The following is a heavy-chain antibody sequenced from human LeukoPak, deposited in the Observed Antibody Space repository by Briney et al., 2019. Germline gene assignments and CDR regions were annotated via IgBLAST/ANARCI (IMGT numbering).Heavy chain of an antibody. CDR2: ISSTGSAI. Sequence: GGSLRLSCAGFGSTFRSYEMNWVRQAPGKGLEWISYISSTGSAIYYADSVKGRFTISRDNAKNSLYLQMNSLRAEDTAVYYCPRVFSYYTYSFDYWGQGTLVTVSS. J-gene: IGHJ4*02. CDR3: PRVFSYYTYSFDY. CDR1: GSTFRSYE. V-gene: IGHV3-48*03. D-gene: IGHD3-22*01.